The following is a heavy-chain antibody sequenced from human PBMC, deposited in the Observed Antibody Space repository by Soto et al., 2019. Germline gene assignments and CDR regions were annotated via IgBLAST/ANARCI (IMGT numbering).Heavy chain of an antibody. Sequence: ASVKVSCKASGGTFSSYAIRWVRQAPGQGLEWMGGIIPIFGSANNAQKFQGRVTITGDTFTTTAYMELSSLRSEDTAVYYCARDLANIMATITEGPLDYWGQGTLVTVSS. J-gene: IGHJ4*02. V-gene: IGHV1-69*06. CDR2: IIPIFGSA. CDR3: ARDLANIMATITEGPLDY. D-gene: IGHD5-12*01. CDR1: GGTFSSYA.